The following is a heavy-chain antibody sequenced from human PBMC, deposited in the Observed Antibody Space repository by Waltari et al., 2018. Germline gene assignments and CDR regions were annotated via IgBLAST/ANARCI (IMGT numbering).Heavy chain of an antibody. CDR3: ATDWGYCSDDSCYVGERGAY. CDR2: FDPERSDT. Sequence: VQLIQSGAEVKKPGASVRLSCKVSGYSLTELSIHWVRQPPGKGLEWMGGFDPERSDTTYAQRFQVRGTRTDDTSTDTASMELRSLTSDDTAVFYCATDWGYCSDDSCYVGERGAYWGQGTLVTVSS. D-gene: IGHD2-15*01. CDR1: GYSLTELS. V-gene: IGHV1-24*01. J-gene: IGHJ4*02.